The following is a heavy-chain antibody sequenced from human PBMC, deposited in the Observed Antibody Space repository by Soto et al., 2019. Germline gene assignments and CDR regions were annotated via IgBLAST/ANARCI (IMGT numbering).Heavy chain of an antibody. CDR1: GITFTNHG. V-gene: IGHV3-30*03. CDR2: ISYNGIDK. D-gene: IGHD3-10*01. Sequence: QMQLVESGGGVVQPGRSLRLSCVASGITFTNHGIHWVRQAPGKGLEWVADISYNGIDKWYADSVKGRFTISRDNFRDRVYRQRNALRPEARVVYCCASGEGQIAPDTPFDYWGKGPLVTVSS. J-gene: IGHJ4*02. CDR3: ASGEGQIAPDTPFDY.